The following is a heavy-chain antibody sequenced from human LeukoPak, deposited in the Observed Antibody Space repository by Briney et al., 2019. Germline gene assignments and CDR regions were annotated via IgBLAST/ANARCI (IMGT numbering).Heavy chain of an antibody. CDR3: VRRFRGTAYYSGLATPWRDAFDI. J-gene: IGHJ3*02. V-gene: IGHV5-51*01. CDR1: GYNFAGFW. Sequence: GDSLKISCEGSGYNFAGFWIGWVRQLPGKGLEWMGFVYPGDSDTLYNPSFRGHVTVSVDTSISTTYLQWGSLKASDTAMYFCVRRFRGTAYYSGLATPWRDAFDIWGQGTMLTVSS. CDR2: VYPGDSDT. D-gene: IGHD3-10*01.